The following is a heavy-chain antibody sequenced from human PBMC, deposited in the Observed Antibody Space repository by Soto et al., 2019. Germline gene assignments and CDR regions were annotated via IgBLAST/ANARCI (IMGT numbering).Heavy chain of an antibody. Sequence: EVQLVESGGGLVKPGRSLRLSCAASGFTFSSYSMNWVRQAPGKGLEWVSSISSSSSYIYYADSVKGRFTISRDNAKNSLYLQMNSLRAEDTAVYYCAKQLWFGHGPFDPWGQGTLVTVSS. CDR2: ISSSSSYI. CDR3: AKQLWFGHGPFDP. J-gene: IGHJ5*02. CDR1: GFTFSSYS. V-gene: IGHV3-21*01. D-gene: IGHD3-10*01.